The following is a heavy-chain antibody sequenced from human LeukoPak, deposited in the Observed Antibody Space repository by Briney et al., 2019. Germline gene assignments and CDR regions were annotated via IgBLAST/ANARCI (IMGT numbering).Heavy chain of an antibody. D-gene: IGHD3-9*01. CDR1: GFSLSTSGVG. Sequence: ESGPTLVKPTQTLTLTCTLSGFSLSTSGVGVGWIRQPPGKALEWLALIYWNDDKRYSPSLKSRLTITKDTSKNQVVLTMTNMDPVDTATYYCAHSPPIGYFDWLLYNYWGQGTLVTVSS. V-gene: IGHV2-5*01. J-gene: IGHJ4*02. CDR2: IYWNDDK. CDR3: AHSPPIGYFDWLLYNY.